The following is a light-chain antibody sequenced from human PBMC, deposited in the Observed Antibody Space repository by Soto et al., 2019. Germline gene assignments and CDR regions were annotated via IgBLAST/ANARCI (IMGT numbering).Light chain of an antibody. CDR3: QQSYSTPIT. CDR2: AAS. J-gene: IGKJ5*01. Sequence: IQLTQSPSSLSASVGDRVTITCRASQGIRNHLAWYQQESGKAPKLLIYAASTLQSGVPSRFSGSGSGTDFTLTISSLQPEDFATYYCQQSYSTPITFGQGTRLEIK. CDR1: QGIRNH. V-gene: IGKV1-39*01.